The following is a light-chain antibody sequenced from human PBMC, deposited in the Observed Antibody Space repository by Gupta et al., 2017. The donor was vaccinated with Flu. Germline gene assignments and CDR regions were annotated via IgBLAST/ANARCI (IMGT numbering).Light chain of an antibody. CDR1: NVGRTK. CDR3: QVWDGSSDHRV. CDR2: DNS. V-gene: IGLV3-21*02. J-gene: IGLJ3*02. Sequence: TAMLTGEEDNVGRTKVHWYQQRPGQAPVLVVYDNSDRPSGTPERFAGANSGNTATLTISRAESGDEADYYCQVWDGSSDHRVFGGGTKLTVL.